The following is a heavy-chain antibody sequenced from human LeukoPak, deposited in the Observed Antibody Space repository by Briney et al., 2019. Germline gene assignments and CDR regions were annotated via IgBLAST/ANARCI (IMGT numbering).Heavy chain of an antibody. CDR2: INPNSGGT. Sequence: ASVKVSCKASGYTFTSYYMHWVRQAPGQGLAWMGWINPNSGGTNYAQKFQGRVTMTRDTSISTAYMELSRLRSDDTAVYYCARDRPYDSSGYYPEIDYWGQGTLVTVSS. V-gene: IGHV1-2*02. D-gene: IGHD3-22*01. CDR1: GYTFTSYY. J-gene: IGHJ4*02. CDR3: ARDRPYDSSGYYPEIDY.